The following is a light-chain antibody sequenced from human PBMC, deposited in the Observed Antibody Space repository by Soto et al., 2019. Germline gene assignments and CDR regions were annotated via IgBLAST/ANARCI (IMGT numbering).Light chain of an antibody. J-gene: IGKJ5*01. V-gene: IGKV3D-20*02. CDR3: QQSYSTPHA. CDR2: DAS. Sequence: ENVLTQSPGTLSLSPGDRATLSCRASQSVSNNYLAWYQQKPGQAPRLLIYDASSRATGIPDRFSGSGSGTDFTLTISSLQPEDFATYYCQQSYSTPHAFGQGTRLAIK. CDR1: QSVSNNY.